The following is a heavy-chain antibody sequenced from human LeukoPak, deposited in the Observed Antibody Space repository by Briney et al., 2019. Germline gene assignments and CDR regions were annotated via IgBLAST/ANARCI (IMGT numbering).Heavy chain of an antibody. D-gene: IGHD5-12*01. J-gene: IGHJ4*02. Sequence: ASVKVSCKASGYTFTTYYMHWVRQAPGKGLEWMGKINPTGGSTTYAQKFQGRVTMTRDMSTNTVYMELSSLRSEDTAVYYCARGDSGYDGYYFDYWGQGTLVTVSS. CDR1: GYTFTTYY. V-gene: IGHV1-46*01. CDR2: INPTGGST. CDR3: ARGDSGYDGYYFDY.